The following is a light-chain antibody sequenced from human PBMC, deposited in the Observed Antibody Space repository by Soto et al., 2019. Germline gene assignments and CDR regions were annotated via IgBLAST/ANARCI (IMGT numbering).Light chain of an antibody. CDR1: QGISSY. J-gene: IGKJ4*01. Sequence: AIRMTQSPSSFSASTGDRVTITCRASQGISSYLAWYQQKPGKAPKLLIYAASTLHSGVPSRFSGSGSGTDFTLTIICLQSEDFATYYCQQYYSYLPLTFGGGTKVEIK. V-gene: IGKV1-8*01. CDR3: QQYYSYLPLT. CDR2: AAS.